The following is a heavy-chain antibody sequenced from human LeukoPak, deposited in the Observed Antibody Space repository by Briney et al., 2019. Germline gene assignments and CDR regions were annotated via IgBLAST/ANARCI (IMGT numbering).Heavy chain of an antibody. CDR3: ASELRSAFDY. V-gene: IGHV3-23*01. CDR1: GFTFSSYA. J-gene: IGHJ4*02. D-gene: IGHD1-26*01. CDR2: ISGSGSST. Sequence: GGSLRFSCAASGFTFSSYAMSWVRQAPGKGLEWVSDISGSGSSTYYADSVKGRFTISRDNSKNTLYLQMNSLRAEDTAVYYCASELRSAFDYWGQGTLVTVSS.